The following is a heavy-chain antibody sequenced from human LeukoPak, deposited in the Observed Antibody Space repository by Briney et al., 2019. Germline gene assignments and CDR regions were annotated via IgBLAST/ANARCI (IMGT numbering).Heavy chain of an antibody. CDR2: ISRDGRTI. CDR1: GFTFTNYP. J-gene: IGHJ4*02. D-gene: IGHD5/OR15-5a*01. CDR3: AKEGRGAVYGYGD. V-gene: IGHV3-64*02. Sequence: GGSLRLSCAACGFTFTNYPIHWIRQAPGKGLEFVSAISRDGRTIDYADSVKGRFTISRDNSKNTVYLQMGSLRPEDMAVYYCAKEGRGAVYGYGDWGQGTLVTVSS.